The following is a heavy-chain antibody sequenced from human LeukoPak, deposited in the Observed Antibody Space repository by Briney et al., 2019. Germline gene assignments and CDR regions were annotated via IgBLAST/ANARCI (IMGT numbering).Heavy chain of an antibody. CDR1: GFTFTGYA. D-gene: IGHD2-15*01. CDR2: ISGSGGST. J-gene: IGHJ4*02. CDR3: AKPPSVVVAD. V-gene: IGHV3-23*01. Sequence: SGGSLRLSCAASGFTFTGYAMSWVRQVPGKGLEWVSVISGSGGSTYYADSVKGRFTISRDNSKNTLYLQMNSLRAEDTAVYYCAKPPSVVVADWGQGTLVTVSS.